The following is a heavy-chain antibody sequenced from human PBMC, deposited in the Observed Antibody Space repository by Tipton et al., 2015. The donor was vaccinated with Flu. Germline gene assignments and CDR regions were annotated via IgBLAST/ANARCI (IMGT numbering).Heavy chain of an antibody. V-gene: IGHV4-38-2*02. J-gene: IGHJ4*02. Sequence: TLSLTCSISGDSIRSDYYWGWIRQPPGKGLEWIGNIYHTGNTYYNSSLKSRVSISVDRSKNQFSLKVSSVTAADTAVYYCARDRWEYSRGFDSWGQGTLVTVSS. CDR1: GDSIRSDYY. D-gene: IGHD6-13*01. CDR2: IYHTGNT. CDR3: ARDRWEYSRGFDS.